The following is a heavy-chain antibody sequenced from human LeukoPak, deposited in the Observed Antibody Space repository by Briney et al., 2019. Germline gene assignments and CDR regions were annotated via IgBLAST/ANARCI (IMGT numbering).Heavy chain of an antibody. Sequence: GGSLRLSCAASGFTVSSNYMSWVRQAPGKGLEWVSVIYSGGSTYYADSVKGRSTISRDNSKNTLYLQMNSLRAEDTAVYYCAKRSSYYDFWSGPYGMDVWGQGTTVTVSS. CDR3: AKRSSYYDFWSGPYGMDV. CDR2: IYSGGST. V-gene: IGHV3-66*02. D-gene: IGHD3-3*01. CDR1: GFTVSSNY. J-gene: IGHJ6*02.